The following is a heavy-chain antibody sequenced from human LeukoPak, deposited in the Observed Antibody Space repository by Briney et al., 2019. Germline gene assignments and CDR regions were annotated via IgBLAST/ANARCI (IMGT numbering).Heavy chain of an antibody. J-gene: IGHJ4*02. CDR3: ARRSPHYGSGSCYFDY. D-gene: IGHD3-10*01. CDR2: VNHSGST. V-gene: IGHV4-34*01. Sequence: RTSETLSLTCAVYGGSFSGYYWSWIRQPPGKGLEWIGEVNHSGSTNYNPSLKSRVTISVDTSKNQFSLKLSSVTAADTAVYYCARRSPHYGSGSCYFDYWGQGTLVTVSS. CDR1: GGSFSGYY.